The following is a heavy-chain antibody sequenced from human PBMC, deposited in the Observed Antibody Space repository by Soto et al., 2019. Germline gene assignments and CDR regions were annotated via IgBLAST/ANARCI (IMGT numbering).Heavy chain of an antibody. Sequence: QVQLVQSGAEVKKPGASVKVSCKASGYTFTSYGISWVRQAPGQGLEWMGWISAYNGNTNYAQKLQGRVTMTTDTSTSTAYMEMRSLRSDDTAVYYCARAVDVWSGYYSGWFDPWGQGTLVTVSS. CDR2: ISAYNGNT. D-gene: IGHD3-3*01. J-gene: IGHJ5*02. CDR1: GYTFTSYG. V-gene: IGHV1-18*01. CDR3: ARAVDVWSGYYSGWFDP.